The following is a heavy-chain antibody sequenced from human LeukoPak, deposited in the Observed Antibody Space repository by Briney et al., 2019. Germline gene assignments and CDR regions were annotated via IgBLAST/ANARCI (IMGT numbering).Heavy chain of an antibody. CDR2: IYYSGGT. Sequence: SETLSLTCTVSGGSFSSNLYYWSWIRQPPGEGLEWIGYIYYSGGTNYNPSLKSRVTISVDTSKNQFSLKLSSVTAADTAVYYCARDHQDAFDIWAKGQWSPSLQ. CDR3: ARDHQDAFDI. V-gene: IGHV4-61*01. J-gene: IGHJ3*02. CDR1: GGSFSSNLYY.